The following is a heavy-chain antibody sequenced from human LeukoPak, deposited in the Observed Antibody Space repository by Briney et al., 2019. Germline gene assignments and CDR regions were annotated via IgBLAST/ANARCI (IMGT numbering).Heavy chain of an antibody. CDR3: ARSPLLLYVTGLDYFDH. CDR2: FYYSGTT. D-gene: IGHD2-15*01. Sequence: SDPLSLTCTVSGGSISSRIYSWVWVRRPPGKGLVWIWWFYYSGTTCYHPSLQSRDTMSIDTSKSHFSLRLPSVTAADTAVYYCARSPLLLYVTGLDYFDHWGQGILVTVSS. CDR1: GGSISSRIYS. V-gene: IGHV4-39*02. J-gene: IGHJ4*02.